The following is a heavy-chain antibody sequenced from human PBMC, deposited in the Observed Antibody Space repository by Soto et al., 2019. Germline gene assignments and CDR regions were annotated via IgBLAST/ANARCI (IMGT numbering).Heavy chain of an antibody. D-gene: IGHD3-22*01. CDR2: IIPRFGTA. J-gene: IGHJ4*02. CDR3: AKVKYDSSGYYRNFDY. V-gene: IGHV1-69*01. Sequence: QVQLVQSGADVKKPGSSVEVSCKASGGTFSSYAISWVRQAPGQGLEWVGGIIPRFGTANYAQKFQGRVTITADESTSTAYMELSSLRSEDTAMYYCAKVKYDSSGYYRNFDYWGQGTLVTVSS. CDR1: GGTFSSYA.